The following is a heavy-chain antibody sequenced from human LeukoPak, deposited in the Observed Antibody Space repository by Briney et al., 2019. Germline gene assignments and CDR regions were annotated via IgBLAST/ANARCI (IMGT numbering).Heavy chain of an antibody. CDR3: ARESRDYYDSSGYDY. V-gene: IGHV3-23*01. CDR1: GFTFSSYA. J-gene: IGHJ4*02. Sequence: PGGSLRLSCAASGFTFSSYAMSWVRQAPGKGLEWVSAISGSGSTIYYADSVKGRFTISRDNAKNSLYLQMNSLRAEDTAVYYCARESRDYYDSSGYDYWGQGTLVTVSS. D-gene: IGHD3-22*01. CDR2: ISGSGSTI.